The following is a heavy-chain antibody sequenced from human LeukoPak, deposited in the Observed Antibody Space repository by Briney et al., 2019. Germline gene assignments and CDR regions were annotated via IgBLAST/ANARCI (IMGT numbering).Heavy chain of an antibody. J-gene: IGHJ4*02. D-gene: IGHD7-27*01. CDR2: IYSSGST. Sequence: SQTLSLTCSVSGGSISNYFWTWIRQPPGKGLEWIGYIYSSGSTYYNPSLKSRVTISVDTSKNRFSLKLSTVTAADTAVYYCARRPTGDPKFDYWGQGTLVTVSS. CDR1: GGSISNYF. V-gene: IGHV4-59*08. CDR3: ARRPTGDPKFDY.